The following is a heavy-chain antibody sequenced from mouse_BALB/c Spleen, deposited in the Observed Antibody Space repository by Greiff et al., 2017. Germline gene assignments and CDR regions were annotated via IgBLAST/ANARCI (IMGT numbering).Heavy chain of an antibody. Sequence: VQLQQSGAELMKPGASVKISCKATGYTFSSYWIEWVKQRPGHGLEWIGEILPGSGSTNYNEKFKGKATFTADTSSNTAYMQLSSLTSEDSAVYYGARSLLRLRAMDYWGQGTSVTVSS. CDR3: ARSLLRLRAMDY. CDR1: GYTFSSYW. V-gene: IGHV1-9*01. J-gene: IGHJ4*01. D-gene: IGHD1-2*01. CDR2: ILPGSGST.